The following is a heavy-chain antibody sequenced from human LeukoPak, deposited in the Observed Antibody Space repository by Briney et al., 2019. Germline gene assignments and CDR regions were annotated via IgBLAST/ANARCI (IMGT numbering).Heavy chain of an antibody. CDR3: ARGMSGYTEDPFDI. CDR1: GYIFTRYS. V-gene: IGHV1-18*01. J-gene: IGHJ3*02. Sequence: ASVKVSCKASGYIFTRYSINWVRQAPGQGLEWMAWISGYNGNTNYAQKFHGRVTVSRDTSTSTAYMELSSLRSDDTAVYFCARGMSGYTEDPFDIWGQGTVVTVSS. D-gene: IGHD2-2*02. CDR2: ISGYNGNT.